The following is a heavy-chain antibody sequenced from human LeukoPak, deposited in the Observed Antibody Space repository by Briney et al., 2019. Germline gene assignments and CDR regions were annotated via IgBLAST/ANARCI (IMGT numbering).Heavy chain of an antibody. CDR3: AHSERSILSDAFDI. J-gene: IGHJ3*02. V-gene: IGHV2-5*02. D-gene: IGHD3-3*02. CDR2: IYWDDNK. CDR1: GFSLHTNGVS. Sequence: SGPTLMNPTQTLTLTCTFSGFSLHTNGVSVGWIRQPPGQALEWLALIYWDDNKHCSASLKSRLTITKDTSILTMTNMNPVDTATYYCAHSERSILSDAFDIGGQGTMGTVSS.